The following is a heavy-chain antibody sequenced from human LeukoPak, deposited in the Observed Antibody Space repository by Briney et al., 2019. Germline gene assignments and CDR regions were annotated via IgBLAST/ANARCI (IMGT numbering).Heavy chain of an antibody. Sequence: GGSLRLSCAASGFTFSSYGMHWVRQAPGKGLEWVAVISYDGSNKYYADSVKGRFTISRDNSKNTLYLQMNSLRAEDTAVYYCAKVGRDSSVDYWGQGTLVTVSS. V-gene: IGHV3-30*18. CDR1: GFTFSSYG. CDR3: AKVGRDSSVDY. J-gene: IGHJ4*02. CDR2: ISYDGSNK. D-gene: IGHD6-25*01.